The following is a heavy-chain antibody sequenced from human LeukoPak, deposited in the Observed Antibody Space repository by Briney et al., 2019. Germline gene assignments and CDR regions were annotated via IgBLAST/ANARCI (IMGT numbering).Heavy chain of an antibody. V-gene: IGHV1-2*02. CDR2: INPNSGGT. CDR3: ARDAANCSGGGCYDSLYYYYGMDV. CDR1: GYTFTGYY. Sequence: ASVKVSCKASGYTFTGYYMHWVRQAPGQGLEWMGWINPNSGGTNYAQKFQGRVTMTRDTSISTAYMELSRLRSDDTAVYYCARDAANCSGGGCYDSLYYYYGMDVWGQGTTVTVSS. J-gene: IGHJ6*02. D-gene: IGHD2-15*01.